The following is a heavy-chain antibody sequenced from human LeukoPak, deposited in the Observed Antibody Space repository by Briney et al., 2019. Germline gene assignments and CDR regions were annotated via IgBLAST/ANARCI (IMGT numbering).Heavy chain of an antibody. CDR1: GGTFSSYA. Sequence: ASVKVSCKASGGTFSSYAISWVRQAPGQGLEWMGWINPNSGGTNYAQKFQGRVTMTRDTSISTAYMELSRLRSDDTAVYYCARDRGSEYCSSTSCYHYYYYMDVWAKGTTVTVSS. CDR2: INPNSGGT. D-gene: IGHD2-2*01. CDR3: ARDRGSEYCSSTSCYHYYYYMDV. V-gene: IGHV1-2*02. J-gene: IGHJ6*03.